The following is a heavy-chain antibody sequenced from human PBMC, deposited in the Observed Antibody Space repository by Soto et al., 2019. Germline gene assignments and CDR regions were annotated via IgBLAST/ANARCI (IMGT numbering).Heavy chain of an antibody. CDR2: IIPIFPTG. CDR1: GGNFSNYA. CDR3: ATDVLTAIRDDSYGMDV. J-gene: IGHJ6*02. D-gene: IGHD2-21*02. Sequence: QVQLVQSGAEVKKPGSSVKVSCKASGGNFSNYAISWVRQAPGQGLEWMGGIIPIFPTGNYAQKFRGRVTISADKATSTIYMELSSLISEDTAVYYCATDVLTAIRDDSYGMDVWGQGTKVTVSS. V-gene: IGHV1-69*06.